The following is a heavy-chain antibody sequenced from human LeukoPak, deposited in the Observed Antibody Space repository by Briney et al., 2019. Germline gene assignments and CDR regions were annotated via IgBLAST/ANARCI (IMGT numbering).Heavy chain of an antibody. Sequence: PSETLSLTCTVSGGSISSYYWSWIRQPAGKGLEWIGRIYTSGSTNHNPYLKSRVPMSVDTSKNQFSLKLSSVTATDTAVYYCARESYHSGTYHHRVFDYWGQGTLVTVSS. D-gene: IGHD1-26*01. CDR1: GGSISSYY. CDR3: ARESYHSGTYHHRVFDY. CDR2: IYTSGST. V-gene: IGHV4-4*07. J-gene: IGHJ4*02.